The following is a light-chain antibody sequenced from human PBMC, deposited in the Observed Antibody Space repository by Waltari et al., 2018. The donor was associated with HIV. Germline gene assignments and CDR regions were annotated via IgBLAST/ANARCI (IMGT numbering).Light chain of an antibody. CDR3: QQYKTYPT. Sequence: DIQMTQSPSTLSASVGDRVTITCRASQSISSWLAWFQQKPGKAPKFLIYKASNLESGVPSRFSGSGSGTEFTLTISSLQPDDFATYYCQQYKTYPTFGQGTKVEIK. V-gene: IGKV1-5*03. CDR1: QSISSW. J-gene: IGKJ1*01. CDR2: KAS.